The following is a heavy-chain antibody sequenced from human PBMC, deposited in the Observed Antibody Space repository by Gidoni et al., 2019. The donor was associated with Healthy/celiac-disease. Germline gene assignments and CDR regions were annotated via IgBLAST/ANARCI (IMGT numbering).Heavy chain of an antibody. D-gene: IGHD5-12*01. J-gene: IGHJ6*02. CDR1: GFPCGNYY. CDR2: LSSSSSYT. CDR3: ARVSGGYYPHGMDV. Sequence: QVQLVEAGGGLVKPGGFLRLASAAPGFPCGNYYMSWIRQAPGKGMGCVSYLSSSSSYTNCADSVKGQFTISRDNAKNSLYLQMNSLRAEDTAVYYCARVSGGYYPHGMDVWGQGTTVTVSS. V-gene: IGHV3-11*05.